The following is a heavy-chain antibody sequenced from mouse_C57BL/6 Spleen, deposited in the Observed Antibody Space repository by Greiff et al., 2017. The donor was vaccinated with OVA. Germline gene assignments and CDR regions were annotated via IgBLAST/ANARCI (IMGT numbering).Heavy chain of an antibody. Sequence: EVKLQESGPGLVKPSQSLSLTCSVTGYSITSGYYWNWIRQFPGNKLEWMGYISYDGSNNYNPSLKNRISITRDTSKNQFFLKLNSVTTEDTATYYCARERRSDAMDYWGQGTSVTVSS. D-gene: IGHD1-1*01. CDR1: GYSITSGYY. CDR2: ISYDGSN. CDR3: ARERRSDAMDY. J-gene: IGHJ4*01. V-gene: IGHV3-6*01.